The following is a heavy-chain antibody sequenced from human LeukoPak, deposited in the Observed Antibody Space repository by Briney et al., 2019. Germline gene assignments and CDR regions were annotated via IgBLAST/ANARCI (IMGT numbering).Heavy chain of an antibody. J-gene: IGHJ4*02. CDR2: INPNSGGT. Sequence: ASVEVSCKASGYTFTGHYIHWVRQAPGQGLEWMGWINPNSGGTNYAQKFQGRVTMTRDTSISTAYMELSRLRSDDTAVYYCARTAAGTRIGTTYQGFDYWGQGTLVTVSS. V-gene: IGHV1-2*02. CDR1: GYTFTGHY. CDR3: ARTAAGTRIGTTYQGFDY. D-gene: IGHD6-13*01.